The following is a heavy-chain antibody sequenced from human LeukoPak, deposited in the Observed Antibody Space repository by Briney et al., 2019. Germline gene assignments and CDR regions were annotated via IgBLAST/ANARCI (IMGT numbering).Heavy chain of an antibody. Sequence: PGGSLRLSCAASGFTLVSSDMSWVRQAPGKGLDWISFISGTTGVTYYVDSVKGRFTISRDNAKNSLYSQMNSLRAEDTGVYYCVRGLYADWGQGTLVTVSS. CDR2: ISGTTGVT. V-gene: IGHV3-48*03. CDR1: GFTLVSSD. CDR3: VRGLYAD. D-gene: IGHD5/OR15-5a*01. J-gene: IGHJ4*02.